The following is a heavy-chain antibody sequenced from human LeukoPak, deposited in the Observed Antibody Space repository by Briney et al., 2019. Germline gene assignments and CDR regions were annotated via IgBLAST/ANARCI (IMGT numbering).Heavy chain of an antibody. D-gene: IGHD6-13*01. CDR3: ARIYSSSWSGLYNWFDP. J-gene: IGHJ5*02. V-gene: IGHV3-48*03. CDR2: ISSSGSTI. Sequence: GGSLRLSCAASGFTFSSYEMNWVRQAPGKGLEWVSYISSSGSTIYYADSVKGRFTISRDNAKNSLYLQMNSLRAEDTAVYYCARIYSSSWSGLYNWFDPWGQGNLVTVSS. CDR1: GFTFSSYE.